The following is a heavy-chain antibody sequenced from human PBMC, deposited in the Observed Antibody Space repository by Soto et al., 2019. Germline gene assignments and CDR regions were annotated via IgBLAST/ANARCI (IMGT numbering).Heavy chain of an antibody. V-gene: IGHV1-69*05. D-gene: IGHD2-21*01. J-gene: IGHJ3*02. CDR3: ARAEGDTPGANAFDI. CDR1: GYTFSSYA. CDR2: IIPIFGTA. Sequence: SLKVSCKTSGYTFSSYAISCVRQTNGQGLEWMGGIIPIFGTANYAQKLQGRVTMTTDTSTSTAYMELRSLRSDDTAVYYCARAEGDTPGANAFDIWGQGTMVTVSS.